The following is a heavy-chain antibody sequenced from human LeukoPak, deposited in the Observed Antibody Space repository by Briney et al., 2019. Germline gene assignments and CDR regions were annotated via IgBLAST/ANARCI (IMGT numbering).Heavy chain of an antibody. CDR1: GFTFSSYW. D-gene: IGHD4-23*01. CDR2: IKQDGSEK. Sequence: GGSLRLSCAASGFTFSSYWMSWVCQAPGKRLEWVATIKQDGSEKYYVDSVKGRFTISRDNAKNSLYLQMNSLRAEDTAVYYCARETYGGNSYYFDYWGQGTLVTVSS. J-gene: IGHJ4*02. V-gene: IGHV3-7*01. CDR3: ARETYGGNSYYFDY.